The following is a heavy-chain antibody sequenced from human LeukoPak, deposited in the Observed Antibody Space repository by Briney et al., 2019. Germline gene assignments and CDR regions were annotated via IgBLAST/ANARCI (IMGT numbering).Heavy chain of an antibody. J-gene: IGHJ3*02. CDR1: GFTFSSYD. CDR3: ARGYYDSSGYPRDAFDI. Sequence: PGGSLRLSCAASGFTFSSYDMHWVRQATGKGLEWVSAIGTAGDTYYPGSVKGRFTISRENAKNSLYLEMKSVRGGGAAVYYCARGYYDSSGYPRDAFDIWGQGTMVTVSS. V-gene: IGHV3-13*01. CDR2: IGTAGDT. D-gene: IGHD3-22*01.